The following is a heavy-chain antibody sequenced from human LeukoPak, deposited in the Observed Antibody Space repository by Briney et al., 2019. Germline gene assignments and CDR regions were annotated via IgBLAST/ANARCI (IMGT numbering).Heavy chain of an antibody. D-gene: IGHD3-10*01. V-gene: IGHV3-21*01. Sequence: GGSLRLSCAASGFTFSSYSMNWVRQAPGKGLEWVSSISSSSSYIYYADSVKGRFTISRDNAKNSLYLQMNSLRAEDTAVYYCARDLFGSGSYASYWGQGTLIIVSS. CDR3: ARDLFGSGSYASY. CDR1: GFTFSSYS. J-gene: IGHJ4*02. CDR2: ISSSSSYI.